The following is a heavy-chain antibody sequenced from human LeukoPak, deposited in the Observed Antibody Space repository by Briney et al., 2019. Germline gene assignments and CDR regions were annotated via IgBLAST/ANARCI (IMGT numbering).Heavy chain of an antibody. CDR1: GGSISSYY. J-gene: IGHJ4*02. CDR3: ARVAYDSSGYYYRLDY. D-gene: IGHD3-22*01. V-gene: IGHV4-59*01. Sequence: SETLSLTCTVSGGSISSYYWSWIRQPLGKGLEWIGYIYYSGSTNYNPSLKSRVTISVDTSKNQFSLKLSSVTAADTAVYYCARVAYDSSGYYYRLDYWGQGTLVTVSS. CDR2: IYYSGST.